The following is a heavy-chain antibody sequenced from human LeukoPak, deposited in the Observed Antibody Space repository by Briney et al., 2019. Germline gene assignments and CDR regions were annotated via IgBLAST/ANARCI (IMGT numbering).Heavy chain of an antibody. CDR2: ISHSGST. J-gene: IGHJ4*02. V-gene: IGHV4-34*01. CDR1: GGSFSGYY. Sequence: SETLSLTCAVYGGSFSGYYWSWIRQPPGKGLEWIGEISHSGSTNYNPSLKSRVTISVDTSKNQFSLKLSSVTAADTAVYYCARGRGANDYWGQGTLVTVSS. D-gene: IGHD4/OR15-4a*01. CDR3: ARGRGANDY.